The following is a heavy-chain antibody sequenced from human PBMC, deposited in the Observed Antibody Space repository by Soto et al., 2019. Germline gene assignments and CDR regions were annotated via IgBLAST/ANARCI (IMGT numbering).Heavy chain of an antibody. V-gene: IGHV4-38-2*01. Sequence: SETLSLTCAVSGYSISSTYYWGWIRQPPGKGLEWIGSIYHSGSTYYNPSLKSRVTISVDTSKNQFSLKLSSVTAADTAVYYCARGHGSSSPWFDPWGQGPLVTVSS. CDR1: GYSISSTYY. CDR3: ARGHGSSSPWFDP. D-gene: IGHD6-6*01. J-gene: IGHJ5*02. CDR2: IYHSGST.